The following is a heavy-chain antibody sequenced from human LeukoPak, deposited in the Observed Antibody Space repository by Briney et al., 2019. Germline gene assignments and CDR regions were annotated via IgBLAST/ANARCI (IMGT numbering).Heavy chain of an antibody. CDR1: GFTFSSYS. J-gene: IGHJ5*01. Sequence: GGSLRLSCAASGFTFSSYSMNWVRQAPGKGLEWVSFISSSSTYIYYADSVKGRFPISRDDAKNSLYLQMSSLRADDTAVCYCARDRVVSGRFGEVASWGQGTLVTVSS. V-gene: IGHV3-21*01. CDR3: ARDRVVSGRFGEVAS. D-gene: IGHD3-10*01. CDR2: ISSSSTYI.